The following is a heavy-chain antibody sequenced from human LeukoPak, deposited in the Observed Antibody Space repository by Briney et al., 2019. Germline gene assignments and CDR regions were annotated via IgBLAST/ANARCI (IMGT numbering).Heavy chain of an antibody. CDR3: ARGYCSSTSCYAFDY. CDR2: IIPIFGTA. D-gene: IGHD2-2*01. V-gene: IGHV1-69*05. J-gene: IGHJ4*02. CDR1: GGAFSSYA. Sequence: SVKVSCKASGGAFSSYAISWVRQAPGQGLEWMGGIIPIFGTANYAQKFQGRVTITTDESTSTAYMELSSLRSEDTAVYYCARGYCSSTSCYAFDYWGQGTLVTVSS.